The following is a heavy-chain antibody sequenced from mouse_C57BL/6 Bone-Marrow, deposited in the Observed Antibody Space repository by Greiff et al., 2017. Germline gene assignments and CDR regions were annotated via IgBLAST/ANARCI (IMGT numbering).Heavy chain of an antibody. Sequence: QVQLQQPGAGLVRPGPSVMLSCTASGYTFTSYWMHWVKQRPGQGLEWIGVIDPSDSYTNYSQKFKGKATLTVDTSASTAYMQRSSLTSEDSAVYYCARANWGEGYWGQGTTLTVSS. V-gene: IGHV1-59*01. CDR2: IDPSDSYT. CDR1: GYTFTSYW. J-gene: IGHJ2*01. CDR3: ARANWGEGY. D-gene: IGHD4-1*01.